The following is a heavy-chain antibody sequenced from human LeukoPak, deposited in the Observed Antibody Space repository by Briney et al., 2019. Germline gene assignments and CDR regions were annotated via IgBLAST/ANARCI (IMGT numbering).Heavy chain of an antibody. CDR2: IYTSGST. V-gene: IGHV4-4*07. Sequence: KPSETLSLTCSVSGGSISSYYWSWIRQPAGKGLEWIGRIYTSGSTNYNPSLKTRVTMSVDTSKNQVSLKLSSVNASDTAVYYCARGSREMATIFDYWGQGTLVTVSS. D-gene: IGHD5-24*01. CDR3: ARGSREMATIFDY. CDR1: GGSISSYY. J-gene: IGHJ4*02.